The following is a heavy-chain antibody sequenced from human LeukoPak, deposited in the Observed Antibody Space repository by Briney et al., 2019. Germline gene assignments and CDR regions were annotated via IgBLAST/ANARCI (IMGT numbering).Heavy chain of an antibody. CDR3: AKAGALYMVVTATLNWFDP. CDR1: GFTFSSYA. J-gene: IGHJ5*02. D-gene: IGHD2-21*02. CDR2: ISGSGGST. V-gene: IGHV3-23*01. Sequence: GGSLRLSCAASGFTFSSYAMSWVRQAPGKGLEWVSAISGSGGSTYYADSVKGRFTISRDNSKNTLYLQMNSLRAEDTAVYYCAKAGALYMVVTATLNWFDPWGQGTLVTVSS.